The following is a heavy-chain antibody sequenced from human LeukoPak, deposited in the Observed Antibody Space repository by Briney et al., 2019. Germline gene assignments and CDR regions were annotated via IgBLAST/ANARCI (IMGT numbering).Heavy chain of an antibody. Sequence: GGSLRLSCAASGFTFSSYEMNWVRQAPGKGLEWVSYISCSGSTIYYADSVKGRFTISRDNAKNSLYLQMNSLRAEDTAVYYCARGGTQLTGDSSGAFDIWGQGTVVTVSS. CDR1: GFTFSSYE. V-gene: IGHV3-48*03. CDR2: ISCSGSTI. CDR3: ARGGTQLTGDSSGAFDI. D-gene: IGHD7-27*01. J-gene: IGHJ3*02.